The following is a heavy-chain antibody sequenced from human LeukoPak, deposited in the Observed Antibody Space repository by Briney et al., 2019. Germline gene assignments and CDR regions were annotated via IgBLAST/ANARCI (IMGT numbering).Heavy chain of an antibody. D-gene: IGHD3-22*01. CDR2: ISGSGDST. V-gene: IGHV3-23*01. J-gene: IGHJ4*02. CDR3: ARDDSSGYYDFDY. CDR1: GFTFSGYA. Sequence: GGSLRLSCAASGFTFSGYAMSWVRQAPGKGLEWVSAISGSGDSTYYADSVKGRFTISRDNSKNTLYLQMSSLRAEDTAVYYCARDDSSGYYDFDYWGQGTLVTVSS.